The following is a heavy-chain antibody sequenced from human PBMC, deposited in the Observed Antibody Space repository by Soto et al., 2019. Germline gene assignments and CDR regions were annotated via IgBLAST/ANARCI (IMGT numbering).Heavy chain of an antibody. CDR2: ITSSSSYI. CDR3: ATGGDSSGFQSYYYYGMDV. Sequence: EVQLVESGGGLVQPGGPLRLSGSASGFSFSNYILNWVRQAQGKGLEWVSSITSSSSYIYYAASVRGRFTISRDNAKNSLYLQMNSLRAEDTAVYYCATGGDSSGFQSYYYYGMDVWGQGTTVTVSS. V-gene: IGHV3-21*01. J-gene: IGHJ6*02. CDR1: GFSFSNYI. D-gene: IGHD3-22*01.